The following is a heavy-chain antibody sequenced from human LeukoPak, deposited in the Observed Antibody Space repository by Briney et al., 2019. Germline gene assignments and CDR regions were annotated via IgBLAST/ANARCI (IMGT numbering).Heavy chain of an antibody. CDR1: GFTVNSNY. J-gene: IGHJ4*02. CDR2: LYSGNIP. V-gene: IGHV3-53*01. Sequence: GGSLRLSCTASGFTVNSNYMSWVRRAPGKGLEWVSILYSGNIPYYADSVKGRFTISRDTSKNTLYLDMNSLRAEDTAVYFCARDRRGYYDSGGYAHFDYWGQGTLVTVSS. D-gene: IGHD3-22*01. CDR3: ARDRRGYYDSGGYAHFDY.